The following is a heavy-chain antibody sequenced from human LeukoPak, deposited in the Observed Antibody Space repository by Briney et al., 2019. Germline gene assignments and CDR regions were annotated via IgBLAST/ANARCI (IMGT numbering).Heavy chain of an antibody. CDR1: GGSISSGSYY. J-gene: IGHJ4*02. CDR3: ARGRGFWSASHFDY. Sequence: SQTLSLTCTVSGGSISSGSYYWSWIRQPAGKGLEWIGRIYTSGSTNYNPSLKSRVTISVDTSKNQFSLKLSSVTAADTAVYYCARGRGFWSASHFDYWGQGTLVTVSS. V-gene: IGHV4-61*02. D-gene: IGHD3-3*01. CDR2: IYTSGST.